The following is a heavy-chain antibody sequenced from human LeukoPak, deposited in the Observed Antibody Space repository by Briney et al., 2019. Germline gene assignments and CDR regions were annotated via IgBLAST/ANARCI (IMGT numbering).Heavy chain of an antibody. CDR1: GGSFSGYY. Sequence: KASETLSLTCAVYGGSFSGYYWSWIRQPPGKGLEWIGEINHSGSTNYNPSLKSRVTISVDTSKNQFSLKLSSVTAADTAVYYCARGGPFWSGYYRERGKPNWFDPWGQGTLVTVSS. V-gene: IGHV4-34*01. D-gene: IGHD3-3*01. CDR2: INHSGST. J-gene: IGHJ5*02. CDR3: ARGGPFWSGYYRERGKPNWFDP.